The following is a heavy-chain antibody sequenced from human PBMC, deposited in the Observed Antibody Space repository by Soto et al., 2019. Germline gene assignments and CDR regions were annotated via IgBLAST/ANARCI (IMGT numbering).Heavy chain of an antibody. CDR2: VFFDGNYK. CDR1: GVTFSRYA. J-gene: IGHJ4*02. CDR3: TKGGTVPFDY. V-gene: IGHV3-30*18. D-gene: IGHD3-16*01. Sequence: QVQFVQSGGGVVQPGKSLRLSCAASGVTFSRYAMHWVRQAPGERLEWVAVVFFDGNYKNYGDSVKGRFTVSRDNSKNTTYLQMNGLRHEDTGVYYCTKGGTVPFDYWGQGSLVIVSS.